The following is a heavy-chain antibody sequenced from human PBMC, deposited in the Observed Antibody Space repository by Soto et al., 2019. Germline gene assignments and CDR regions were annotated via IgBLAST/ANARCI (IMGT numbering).Heavy chain of an antibody. J-gene: IGHJ3*02. Sequence: QVQLVESGGGVVQPGRSLRLSCAASGFTFSSYGMHWVRQAPGKGLEWVAVISYDGSNKYYADSVKGRFTISRDNSKYTLYLQMNSLRAEDTAVYYCAKDSVEMATSTVLGNAFDIWGQGTMVTVSS. CDR1: GFTFSSYG. CDR3: AKDSVEMATSTVLGNAFDI. D-gene: IGHD4-17*01. CDR2: ISYDGSNK. V-gene: IGHV3-30*18.